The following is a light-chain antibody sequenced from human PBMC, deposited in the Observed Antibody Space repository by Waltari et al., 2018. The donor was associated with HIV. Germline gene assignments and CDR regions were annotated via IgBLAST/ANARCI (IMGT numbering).Light chain of an antibody. CDR3: QSYDSSLRASV. V-gene: IGLV1-40*01. CDR1: RSNIGAGYF. CDR2: SDI. J-gene: IGLJ2*01. Sequence: QSALTQPPSVSGAPGQRVTISCTGNRSNIGAGYFVHRYQPLPGTAPKPLVSSDINRPSGVPDRFSGSKSGTSASLVITGLQAEDEADYYCQSYDSSLRASVFGGGTKLTVL.